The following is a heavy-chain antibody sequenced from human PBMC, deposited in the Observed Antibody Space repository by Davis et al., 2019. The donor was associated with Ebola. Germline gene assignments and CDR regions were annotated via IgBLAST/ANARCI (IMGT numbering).Heavy chain of an antibody. V-gene: IGHV1-18*01. CDR2: ISAYNGNT. J-gene: IGHJ4*02. CDR1: VGTFSSYA. D-gene: IGHD6-6*01. Sequence: ASVTVSCKASVGTFSSYAISWVRQAPGQGLEWMGWISAYNGNTNYAQKLQGRVTMTTDTSTSTAYMELRSLRSDDTAVYYCARGWDSSSSDYWGQGTLVTVSS. CDR3: ARGWDSSSSDY.